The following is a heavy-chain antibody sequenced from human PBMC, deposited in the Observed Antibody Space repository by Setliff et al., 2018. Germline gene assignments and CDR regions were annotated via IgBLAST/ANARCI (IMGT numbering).Heavy chain of an antibody. CDR1: GFTFSTSA. Sequence: GGSLRLSCATSGFTFSTSAMHWLRQSPDNRLEWLAYIHYGGGNIQYADSVKGRFTVSRDNAMDTLFLQMNGLTTDDTAKYFCAKDRWGYADPWGQGTLVTVSS. V-gene: IGHV3-30*02. J-gene: IGHJ5*02. CDR2: IHYGGGNI. D-gene: IGHD2-2*01. CDR3: AKDRWGYADP.